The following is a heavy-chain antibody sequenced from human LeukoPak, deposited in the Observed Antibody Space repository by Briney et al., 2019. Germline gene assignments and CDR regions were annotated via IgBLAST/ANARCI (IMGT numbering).Heavy chain of an antibody. CDR2: ISSSSYI. Sequence: GGSLRLSCAASGFTFSSYSMNWVRQAPGKGLEWVSSISSSSYIYYADSVKGRFTISRDNAKNSLYLQMNSLRAEDTAVYYCARVGAGWYSDYWGQGTLVTVSS. CDR3: ARVGAGWYSDY. D-gene: IGHD6-25*01. V-gene: IGHV3-21*01. CDR1: GFTFSSYS. J-gene: IGHJ4*02.